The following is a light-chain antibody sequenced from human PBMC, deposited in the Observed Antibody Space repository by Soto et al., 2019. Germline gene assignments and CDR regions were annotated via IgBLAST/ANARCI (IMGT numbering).Light chain of an antibody. V-gene: IGKV1-9*01. CDR2: DAS. CDR1: QGISSY. CDR3: QQYETCSGT. Sequence: DIQMTQSPSFLSASVGDIVTITCRASQGISSYLAWYQQKPGKAPKLLIYDASALPRGVPSRFSGSGSGTKFTLTIASLQPDDFATYYCQQYETCSGTFGPGTKVDIK. J-gene: IGKJ1*01.